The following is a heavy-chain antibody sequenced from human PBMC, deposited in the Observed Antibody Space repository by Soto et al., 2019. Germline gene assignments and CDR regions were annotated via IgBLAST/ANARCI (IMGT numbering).Heavy chain of an antibody. D-gene: IGHD1-26*01. V-gene: IGHV1-46*01. CDR3: ASGRVGDTTLYYYAMYV. Sequence: ASVKVSCKASEYTFTSYYMHWVRQAPGQGLEWMGIINPSGSSTSYAQNFQGRVTMTRDTSTSTVYMELSSLRSEDTADYYCASGRVGDTTLYYYAMYVWGQGTRVTVSS. CDR2: INPSGSST. J-gene: IGHJ6*02. CDR1: EYTFTSYY.